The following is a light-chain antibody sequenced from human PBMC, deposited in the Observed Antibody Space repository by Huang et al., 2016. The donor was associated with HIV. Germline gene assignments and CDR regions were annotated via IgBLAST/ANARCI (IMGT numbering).Light chain of an antibody. CDR3: QKHGS. CDR1: QIISHYN. CDR2: GSS. Sequence: EVVLTQSPGTLSLSPGDTATFSCRASQIISHYNLAWYQQRPGQAPRLLIYGSSNRATGIPDRFSGSGSDTEVTLTINRVEPEDIALYFCQKHGSFGPGTK. V-gene: IGKV3-20*01. J-gene: IGKJ3*01.